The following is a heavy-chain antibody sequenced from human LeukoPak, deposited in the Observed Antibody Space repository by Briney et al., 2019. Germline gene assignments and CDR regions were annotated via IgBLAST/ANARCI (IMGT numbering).Heavy chain of an antibody. CDR3: AKGGGSSGRSYYFDY. CDR2: INSDGGST. V-gene: IGHV3-74*03. CDR1: GFTFSSYW. D-gene: IGHD6-19*01. J-gene: IGHJ4*02. Sequence: GGSLRLSCAASGFTFSSYWMHWVRQVPGKGLVWVSRINSDGGSTTYADSVKGRFTISRDNPKNTMNLQMNSLRAEDTAVYYCAKGGGSSGRSYYFDYWGQGTLVTVSS.